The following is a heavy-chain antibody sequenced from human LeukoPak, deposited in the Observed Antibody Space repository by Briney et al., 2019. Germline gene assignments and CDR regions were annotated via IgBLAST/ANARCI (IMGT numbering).Heavy chain of an antibody. D-gene: IGHD2-21*02. Sequence: GGSLRLSCAASGFTFSSYSMNWVRQAPGKGLEWVSYISSSSGTIYYADSVKGRFTISRDNAKNSLYLQMNSLRDEDTAVYYCARGHCGGDCFFPVDDWGQGTLAIVSS. CDR1: GFTFSSYS. CDR2: ISSSSGTI. CDR3: ARGHCGGDCFFPVDD. J-gene: IGHJ4*02. V-gene: IGHV3-48*02.